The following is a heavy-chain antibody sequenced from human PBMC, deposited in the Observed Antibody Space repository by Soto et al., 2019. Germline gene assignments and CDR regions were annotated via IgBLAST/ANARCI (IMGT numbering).Heavy chain of an antibody. CDR1: GGSIRSHY. Sequence: SETLSLTCTVSGGSIRSHYWSWIRQPPGKGLEWIAYGSDNGDTNYNPSLQSRVFVSVDTSKNQFSLKLTSVTAADTALYYCARHFCPASNRCYYFDDWGQGIPVTVSS. V-gene: IGHV4-59*08. CDR2: GSDNGDT. J-gene: IGHJ4*02. CDR3: ARHFCPASNRCYYFDD. D-gene: IGHD6-13*01.